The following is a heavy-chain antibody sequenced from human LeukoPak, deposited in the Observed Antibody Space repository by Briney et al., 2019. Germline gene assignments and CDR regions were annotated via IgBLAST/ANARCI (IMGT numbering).Heavy chain of an antibody. CDR2: IYYSGST. J-gene: IGHJ4*02. CDR3: ARDLSSGWYSN. Sequence: SETLSLTCTVSGGSISSYYWSWIRQPPGKGLEWIGYIYYSGSTNYNPSLKSRVTISVDTSKNQFFLKLSSVTAADTAVYYCARDLSSGWYSNWGQGTLVTVSS. V-gene: IGHV4-59*12. D-gene: IGHD6-19*01. CDR1: GGSISSYY.